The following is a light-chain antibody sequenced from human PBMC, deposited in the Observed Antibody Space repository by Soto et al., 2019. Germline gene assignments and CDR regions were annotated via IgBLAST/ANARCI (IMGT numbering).Light chain of an antibody. CDR3: QHYNSYSEA. CDR1: QSISDW. J-gene: IGKJ1*01. V-gene: IGKV1-5*01. Sequence: DIQMTQSPSTLSASVGDRVTITCRASQSISDWLAWFQLKPGKAPKLLIYDASSLESGDPSRFSGSGSGTEFTLTISSLQPDDFATYYCQHYNSYSEAFGQGTKVDIK. CDR2: DAS.